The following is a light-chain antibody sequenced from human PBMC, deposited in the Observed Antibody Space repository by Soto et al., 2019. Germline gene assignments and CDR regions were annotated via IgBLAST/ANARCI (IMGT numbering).Light chain of an antibody. CDR2: EVS. J-gene: IGLJ1*01. V-gene: IGLV2-18*02. CDR1: SSDVGSYNR. CDR3: SSYTSSRTYV. Sequence: QSVLTQPPSVSGSPGQSVTISCTGTSSDVGSYNRVSWYQQPPGTAPKLMIYEVSNRPSGVPDRFSGSKSGNTASLTISGLQAEDEAEYYCSSYTSSRTYVVGTGTKVTVL.